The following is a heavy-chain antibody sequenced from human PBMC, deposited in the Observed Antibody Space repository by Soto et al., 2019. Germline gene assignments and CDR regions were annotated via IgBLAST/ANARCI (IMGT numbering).Heavy chain of an antibody. CDR3: AGRIAVAGTLAY. Sequence: HPGGSLRLSCAASGVTFSSYAMSWVRQAPGKGLEWVSAISGSGGSTFYADSVKGRFTISRDNSKNTLFLQMNSLRSEDTAVYYCAGRIAVAGTLAYWGQGTLVTVSS. J-gene: IGHJ4*02. CDR2: ISGSGGST. D-gene: IGHD6-19*01. V-gene: IGHV3-23*01. CDR1: GVTFSSYA.